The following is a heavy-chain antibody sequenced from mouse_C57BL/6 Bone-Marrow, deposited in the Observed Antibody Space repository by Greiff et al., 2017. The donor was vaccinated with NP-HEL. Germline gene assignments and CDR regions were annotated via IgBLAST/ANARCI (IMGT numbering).Heavy chain of an antibody. CDR2: IRNKANNHAT. Sequence: EVKLVESGGGLVQPGGSMKLSCAASGFTFSDAWMDWVRQSPEKGLEWVAEIRNKANNHATYYAESVKGRFTISRDDSKSSVYLQMNSLRAEDTGIYYCTRQLRLRFAYWGQGTLVTVSA. CDR1: GFTFSDAW. D-gene: IGHD3-2*02. CDR3: TRQLRLRFAY. V-gene: IGHV6-6*01. J-gene: IGHJ3*01.